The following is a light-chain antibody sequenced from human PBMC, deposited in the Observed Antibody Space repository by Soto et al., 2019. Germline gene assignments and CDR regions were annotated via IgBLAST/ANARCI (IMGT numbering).Light chain of an antibody. CDR1: QSISSY. Sequence: DIQLTKSPGSLSSSVGYRVTITFRASQSISSYLNWYQQKPGKAPKLLIYAASSLQSGVPSRFSGSGSGTDFTLTISSLQPEDFATYYCQLSYSTPITFGQGTRLEVK. CDR2: AAS. J-gene: IGKJ5*01. CDR3: QLSYSTPIT. V-gene: IGKV1-39*01.